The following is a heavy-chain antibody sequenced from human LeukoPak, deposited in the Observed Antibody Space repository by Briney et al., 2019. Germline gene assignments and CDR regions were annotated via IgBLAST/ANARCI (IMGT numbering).Heavy chain of an antibody. Sequence: SQTLSLTCAVSGGSISSGGYSWSWIRQPPGKGLEWIGYIYHSGSTYYNPSLKSRVTISVDTSKNQFSLKLSSVTAADTAVYYCARAPYDYGDYLYYYYYGMDVWGQGTTVTVSS. V-gene: IGHV4-30-2*01. D-gene: IGHD4-17*01. CDR3: ARAPYDYGDYLYYYYYGMDV. CDR2: IYHSGST. J-gene: IGHJ6*02. CDR1: GGSISSGGYS.